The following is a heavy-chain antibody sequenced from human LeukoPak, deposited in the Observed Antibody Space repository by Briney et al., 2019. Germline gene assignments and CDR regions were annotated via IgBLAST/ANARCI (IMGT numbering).Heavy chain of an antibody. CDR2: INPNSGGT. V-gene: IGHV1-2*02. D-gene: IGHD1-26*01. Sequence: GSVRVSCKASGYTFTGYYIHWVRQAPGQGLEWMGWINPNSGGTNYAQKFQGRVTMTRDTSISTAYMELTRLRSDDTAVYYCARDICGGSDCAFDIWGQGTMVTVSS. J-gene: IGHJ3*02. CDR1: GYTFTGYY. CDR3: ARDICGGSDCAFDI.